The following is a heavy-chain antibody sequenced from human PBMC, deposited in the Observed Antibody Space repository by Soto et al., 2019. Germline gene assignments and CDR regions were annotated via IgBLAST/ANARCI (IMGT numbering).Heavy chain of an antibody. J-gene: IGHJ6*02. Sequence: QVQLVQSGAEVKKPGASVNISCKASGYTFIGYYMNWVRQAPGQGLEWMGWINPSTVGEHSAQKFQGWVNMTSDRSSSTAYVELRGLKSDDSAVYYCARASGRDYYYGMGVWGQGTTVIVSS. CDR1: GYTFIGYY. CDR3: ARASGRDYYYGMGV. V-gene: IGHV1-2*04. CDR2: INPSTVGE.